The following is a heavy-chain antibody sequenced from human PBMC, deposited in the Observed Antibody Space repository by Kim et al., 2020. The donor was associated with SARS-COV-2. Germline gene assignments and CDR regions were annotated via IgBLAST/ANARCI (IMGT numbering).Heavy chain of an antibody. Sequence: TYYEDSVKGRFTISRDSSKNTLSLEMNTLRAEDTAMYYCARAVAGAVDYWGQGTLVTVSS. J-gene: IGHJ4*02. V-gene: IGHV3-53*01. D-gene: IGHD6-19*01. CDR2: T. CDR3: ARAVAGAVDY.